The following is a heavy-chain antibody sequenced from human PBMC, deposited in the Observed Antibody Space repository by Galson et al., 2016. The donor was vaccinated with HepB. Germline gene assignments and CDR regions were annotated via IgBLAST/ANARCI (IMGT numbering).Heavy chain of an antibody. Sequence: SLRLSCAASGFTFSSYAMSWVRQAPRKGLEWVSAISGNTFYTSYADSVKGRFTISRDNSKNTLYLQMNSLRAEDTAPYYCASGRSPSSWYEFNLWGQGALVIVSS. D-gene: IGHD6-13*01. J-gene: IGHJ1*01. CDR3: ASGRSPSSWYEFNL. CDR1: GFTFSSYA. V-gene: IGHV3-23*01. CDR2: ISGNTFYT.